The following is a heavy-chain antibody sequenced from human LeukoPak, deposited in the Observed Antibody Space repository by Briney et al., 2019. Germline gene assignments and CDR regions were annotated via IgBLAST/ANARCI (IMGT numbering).Heavy chain of an antibody. CDR2: ISSSSSYI. J-gene: IGHJ4*02. Sequence: GGSLRLSCAASGFTFSSYSMNWVRQALGKGLEWVSSISSSSSYIYYADSVKGRFTISRDNAKNSLYLQMNSLRAEDTAVYYCARDTYYYDSSGYYPPDYWGQGTLVTVSS. CDR1: GFTFSSYS. D-gene: IGHD3-22*01. V-gene: IGHV3-21*01. CDR3: ARDTYYYDSSGYYPPDY.